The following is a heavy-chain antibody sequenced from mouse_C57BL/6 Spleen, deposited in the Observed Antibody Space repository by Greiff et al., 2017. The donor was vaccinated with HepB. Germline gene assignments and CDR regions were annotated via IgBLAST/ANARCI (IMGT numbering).Heavy chain of an antibody. CDR1: GYTFTSYW. CDR3: AREDDYRAMDY. CDR2: IDPSDSET. D-gene: IGHD2-4*01. V-gene: IGHV1-52*01. Sequence: QVQLQQPGAELVRPGSSVKLSCKASGYTFTSYWMHWVKQRPIQGLEWIGNIDPSDSETHYNQKFKDKATLTVDKSSSTAYMQLSSLTSEDSAVYYCAREDDYRAMDYWGQGTSVTVSS. J-gene: IGHJ4*01.